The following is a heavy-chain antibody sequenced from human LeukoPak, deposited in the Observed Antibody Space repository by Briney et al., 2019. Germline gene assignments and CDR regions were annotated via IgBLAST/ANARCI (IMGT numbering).Heavy chain of an antibody. V-gene: IGHV4-59*08. Sequence: PSETLSLTCAVSGGSISGRYWSWIRQPPGKGLEWIANWRYDGSPNYTLSLESRTTISLDTSKNQFSLRLTSVTAADTAVYYCVVTQKWLAFDYWGQGILVTVSS. CDR1: GGSISGRY. D-gene: IGHD6-19*01. CDR2: WRYDGSP. CDR3: VVTQKWLAFDY. J-gene: IGHJ4*02.